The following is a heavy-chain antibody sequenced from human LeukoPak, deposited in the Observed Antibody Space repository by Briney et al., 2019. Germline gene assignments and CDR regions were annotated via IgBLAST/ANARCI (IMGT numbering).Heavy chain of an antibody. CDR2: IYYSGST. J-gene: IGHJ4*02. Sequence: SETLSLICPVSGDSISSSSHYLGWIRQPPGKGLEWIVSIYYSGSTYYNPSLKSRVTISVDTSKNQFSLKLSSVTAADTAVYYCAKTHYVWGSYRPDFDYWGQGTLVTVSS. D-gene: IGHD3-16*02. CDR3: AKTHYVWGSYRPDFDY. V-gene: IGHV4-39*01. CDR1: GDSISSSSHY.